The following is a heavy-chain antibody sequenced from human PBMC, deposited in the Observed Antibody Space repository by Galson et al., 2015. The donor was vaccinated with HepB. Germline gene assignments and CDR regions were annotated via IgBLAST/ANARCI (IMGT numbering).Heavy chain of an antibody. J-gene: IGHJ3*02. Sequence: SVKVSCKASGGTFSSYAISWVRQAPGQGLEWMGGIIPIFGTANYAQKFQGRVTITADESTSTAYMELSSLRSEDTAVYYCARDRELEATDLGAFDIWGQGTMVTVSS. V-gene: IGHV1-69*13. CDR2: IIPIFGTA. CDR3: ARDRELEATDLGAFDI. D-gene: IGHD1-1*01. CDR1: GGTFSSYA.